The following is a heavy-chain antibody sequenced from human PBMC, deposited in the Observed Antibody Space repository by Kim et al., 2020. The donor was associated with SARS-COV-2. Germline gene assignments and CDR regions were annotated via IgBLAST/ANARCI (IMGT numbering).Heavy chain of an antibody. CDR1: GDSIRTANW. J-gene: IGHJ2*01. Sequence: SETLSLTCTVSGDSIRTANWWSWVRQFPGKGLEWIGEVYETGGANYNPSLKSRATISIDTSKNEFYLRLRSVTAADTAVYYCSRDPPHVTARFGYFDLWG. D-gene: IGHD6-6*01. V-gene: IGHV4-4*02. CDR2: VYETGGA. CDR3: SRDPPHVTARFGYFDL.